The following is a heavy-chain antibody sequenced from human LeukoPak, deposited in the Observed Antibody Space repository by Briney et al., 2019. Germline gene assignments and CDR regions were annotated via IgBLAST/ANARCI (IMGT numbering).Heavy chain of an antibody. CDR3: ARDRGVHYFDY. Sequence: PGGSLRLSCAASGFTFDDYAMHWVRQAPGKGLEWVSGISWNSGSIGYADSVKGRFTISRDNAKNSLYLQMNSLRAEDTAVYYCARDRGVHYFDYWGQGTLVTVSS. V-gene: IGHV3-9*01. CDR2: ISWNSGSI. D-gene: IGHD3-10*01. CDR1: GFTFDDYA. J-gene: IGHJ4*02.